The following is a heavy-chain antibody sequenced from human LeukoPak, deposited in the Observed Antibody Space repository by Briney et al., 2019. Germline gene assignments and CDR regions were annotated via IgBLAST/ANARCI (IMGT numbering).Heavy chain of an antibody. CDR2: IIPIFGTA. D-gene: IGHD6-19*01. CDR3: ARISKAGYSSRFAFDI. J-gene: IGHJ3*02. Sequence: ASVKVSCKASGGTFSSYAISWVRQAPGQGLEWMGGIIPIFGTANYAQKFQGRVTITADKSTSTAYMELSSLRSEDTAVYYCARISKAGYSSRFAFDIWGQGTMVTVSP. V-gene: IGHV1-69*06. CDR1: GGTFSSYA.